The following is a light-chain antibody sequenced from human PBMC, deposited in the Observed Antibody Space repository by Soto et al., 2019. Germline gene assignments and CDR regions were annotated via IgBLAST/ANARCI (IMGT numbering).Light chain of an antibody. CDR3: SAYTSSSTVL. CDR1: SSDVGGYNY. V-gene: IGLV2-14*01. CDR2: EVR. J-gene: IGLJ2*01. Sequence: QSALTQPASVSGSPGQSITISCTGTSSDVGGYNYVSWYQQHPGKAPKLMIYEVRNRPSGVSNRLSGSKSGNTASLTISGLRAEDEAEYYCSAYTSSSTVLFGGGTKVTVL.